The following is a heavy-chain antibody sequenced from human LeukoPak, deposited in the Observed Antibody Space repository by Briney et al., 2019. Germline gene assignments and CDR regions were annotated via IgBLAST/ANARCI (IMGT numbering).Heavy chain of an antibody. Sequence: GRSLRLSCAASGFTFDDYAMHWVRQAPGKGLEWVSGISWNSGSIGYADSVKGRFTISRDNAKNSLYLQMNSLRAEDTALYYCAKDMALYYGSGSLPDYSGQGTLVTVSS. D-gene: IGHD3-10*01. V-gene: IGHV3-9*01. CDR1: GFTFDDYA. CDR3: AKDMALYYGSGSLPDY. CDR2: ISWNSGSI. J-gene: IGHJ4*02.